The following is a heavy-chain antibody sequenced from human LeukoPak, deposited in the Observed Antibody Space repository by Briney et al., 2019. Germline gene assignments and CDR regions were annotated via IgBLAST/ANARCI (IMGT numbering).Heavy chain of an antibody. V-gene: IGHV1-8*01. CDR1: GYTFTSYD. CDR3: ARGARGSSSWAGWFDP. D-gene: IGHD6-13*01. J-gene: IGHJ5*02. Sequence: ASVKVSCKASGYTFTSYDINWVRQATGQGLEWMGWMNPNSGSTGYAQKFQGRVTMTRNTSISTAYMELSSLRSEDTAVYYCARGARGSSSWAGWFDPWGQGTLVTVSS. CDR2: MNPNSGST.